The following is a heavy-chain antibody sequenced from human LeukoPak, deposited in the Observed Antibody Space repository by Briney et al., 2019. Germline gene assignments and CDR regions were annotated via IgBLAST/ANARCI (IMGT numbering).Heavy chain of an antibody. CDR2: INHSGNT. CDR3: ARRPGTYYAFDI. J-gene: IGHJ3*02. D-gene: IGHD1-26*01. CDR1: GVSFSDYY. Sequence: TSETLSLTCAVYGVSFSDYYWNWLRQPPGKGLEWIGEINHSGNTNYSPSLKSRVTLSVDTSKSQFFLKLTSVTAADTAVYYCARRPGTYYAFDIWGQGTVVTVSS. V-gene: IGHV4-34*01.